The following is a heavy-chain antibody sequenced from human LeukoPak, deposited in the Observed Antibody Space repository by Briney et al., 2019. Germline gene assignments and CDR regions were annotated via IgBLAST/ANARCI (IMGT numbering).Heavy chain of an antibody. CDR3: AREGVMGIFQY. CDR2: IYTSGST. Sequence: PSETLSLTCAVSGGSISSNSYYWSWIRQPAGKGLEWIGRIYTSGSTNYNPSLKSRVTISVDTSKNQFSLKLSSVTAADTAVYYCAREGVMGIFQYWGQGTLVTVSS. CDR1: GGSISSNSYY. J-gene: IGHJ4*02. V-gene: IGHV4-61*02. D-gene: IGHD3-16*02.